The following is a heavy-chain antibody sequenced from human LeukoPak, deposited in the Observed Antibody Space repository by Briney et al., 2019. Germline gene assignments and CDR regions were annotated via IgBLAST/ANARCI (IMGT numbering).Heavy chain of an antibody. Sequence: GGSLRLSCAASGFTFSSYAMSWVRQAPGKGLEWVSAISGSGGSTYYADSVKGRFTISRDNSKNTLYLQMNSLRAEDTAVYYCAKVGLQDDDILTGYYSLLDYWGQGTLVTVSS. CDR3: AKVGLQDDDILTGYYSLLDY. J-gene: IGHJ4*02. CDR2: ISGSGGST. V-gene: IGHV3-23*01. D-gene: IGHD3-9*01. CDR1: GFTFSSYA.